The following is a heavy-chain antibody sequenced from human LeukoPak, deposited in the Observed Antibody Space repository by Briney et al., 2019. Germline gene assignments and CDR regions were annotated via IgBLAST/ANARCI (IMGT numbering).Heavy chain of an antibody. V-gene: IGHV4-39*01. CDR2: IYYGENT. J-gene: IGHJ5*02. CDR1: GGSISSGPYY. D-gene: IGHD6-19*01. Sequence: SETLSLTCTVSGGSISSGPYYWGWIRQPPGKGLEWIGNIYYGENTYYNPSLKSRVTVSIDTSKNQFYLKLSSLTAADTAVYYCARLSSGPRWWFDPWGQGTLVTVSS. CDR3: ARLSSGPRWWFDP.